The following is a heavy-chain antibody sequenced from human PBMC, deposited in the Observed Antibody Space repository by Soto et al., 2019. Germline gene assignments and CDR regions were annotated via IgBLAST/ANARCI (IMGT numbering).Heavy chain of an antibody. CDR3: AKMDRITIFGVVSIDY. CDR1: GFTFSNYA. J-gene: IGHJ4*02. Sequence: GGSLRLSCVVSGFTFSNYAMNWVRQAPGKGLEWVSVISGSGGISYYADSVKGRFTISRDNSKNTLYLQLNSLTAEDTAVYYCAKMDRITIFGVVSIDYWGQGTLVTVSS. CDR2: ISGSGGIS. D-gene: IGHD3-3*01. V-gene: IGHV3-23*01.